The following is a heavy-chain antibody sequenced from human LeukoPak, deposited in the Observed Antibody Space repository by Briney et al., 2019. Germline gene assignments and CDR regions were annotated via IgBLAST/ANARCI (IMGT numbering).Heavy chain of an antibody. CDR2: IYTSGST. CDR3: ASEEYYYGSSGQALDN. CDR1: GGSINSYY. Sequence: PSETLSLTCTVSGGSINSYYWNWIRQPDGKGLEWIGRIYTSGSTHYNPSLKSRVTMSVDTSKREFSLKLSSVTAADTAVYYCASEEYYYGSSGQALDNWGQGTLVTVSS. V-gene: IGHV4-4*07. J-gene: IGHJ4*02. D-gene: IGHD3-22*01.